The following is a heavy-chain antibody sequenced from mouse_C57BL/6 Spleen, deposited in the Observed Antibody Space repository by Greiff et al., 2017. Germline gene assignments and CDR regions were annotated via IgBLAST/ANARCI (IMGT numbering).Heavy chain of an antibody. Sequence: VQLVESGAELVRPGASVTLSCKASGYTFTDYEMHWVKQTPVHGLEWIGAIDPETGGPAYNQKFKGKAILTADKSSSTAYMELRSLTSEDSAVYYWTRRRYYGSRYWYFDVWGTGTTVTVSS. CDR3: TRRRYYGSRYWYFDV. D-gene: IGHD1-1*01. CDR1: GYTFTDYE. J-gene: IGHJ1*03. CDR2: IDPETGGP. V-gene: IGHV1-15*01.